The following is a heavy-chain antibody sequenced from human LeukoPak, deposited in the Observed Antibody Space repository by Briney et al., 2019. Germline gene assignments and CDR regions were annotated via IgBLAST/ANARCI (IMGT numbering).Heavy chain of an antibody. J-gene: IGHJ3*02. CDR2: IYYSGST. CDR3: ARPAVVTDAFDI. CDR1: GGSISSSSYY. D-gene: IGHD4-23*01. Sequence: SETLSLTCTVSGGSISSSSYYWGWIRQPPGKGLEWIGSIYYSGSTYYNPSLKSRVTISVDTSKNQLSLKLSSVTAADTAVYYCARPAVVTDAFDIWGQGTMVTVSS. V-gene: IGHV4-39*01.